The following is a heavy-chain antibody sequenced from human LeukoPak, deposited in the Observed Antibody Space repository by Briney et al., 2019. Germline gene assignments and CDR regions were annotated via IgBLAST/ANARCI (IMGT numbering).Heavy chain of an antibody. CDR3: ARGGSGWFDAFDI. J-gene: IGHJ3*02. Sequence: ASVQVSCKASGYTFTGYYMHWVRQAPGQGLAWMGWINPNSGGTNYAQKFLGRVTMTRDTSITTAYMELSRLRSDDTAVYYCARGGSGWFDAFDIWGQGTMVTVSS. D-gene: IGHD6-19*01. V-gene: IGHV1-2*02. CDR2: INPNSGGT. CDR1: GYTFTGYY.